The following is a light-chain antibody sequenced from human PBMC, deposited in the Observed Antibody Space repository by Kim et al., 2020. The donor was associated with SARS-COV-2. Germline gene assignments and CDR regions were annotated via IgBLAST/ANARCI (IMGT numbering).Light chain of an antibody. CDR1: QDISNY. V-gene: IGKV1-33*01. Sequence: DIQMTQSPSSLSASVGDRVTNTCQASQDISNYLNWYQQKPGKAPKLLIYDASNLETGVPSRFSGSGSGTDFTFTISSLQPEDIATYYCQQYNNLPYTFGQGTKLEI. CDR3: QQYNNLPYT. J-gene: IGKJ2*01. CDR2: DAS.